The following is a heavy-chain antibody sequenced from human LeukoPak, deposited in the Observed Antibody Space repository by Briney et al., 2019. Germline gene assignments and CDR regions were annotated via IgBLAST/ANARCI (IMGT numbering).Heavy chain of an antibody. CDR2: IRSDAYGGAI. Sequence: PGRSLRLSCRASGFTFGDYAMNWICQAPGKGLEWVGFIRSDAYGGAIQYDASVKGRFTISRDYSKTVAYLQMTSLKAEDTAVYYCTRDISEMGAFDIWGLGTMVTVSS. V-gene: IGHV3-49*03. J-gene: IGHJ3*02. D-gene: IGHD5-24*01. CDR1: GFTFGDYA. CDR3: TRDISEMGAFDI.